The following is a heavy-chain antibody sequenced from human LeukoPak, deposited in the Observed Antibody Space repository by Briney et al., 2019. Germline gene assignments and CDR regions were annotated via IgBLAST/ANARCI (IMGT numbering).Heavy chain of an antibody. Sequence: GESLKISCAVSGLTFSNYAMNWVRQAPGKGLDWVSVISYDGTNKYYADSVKGRFTISRDNSKNTLYLQMNSLRAEDTAVYYCAREVGYYGGNSGEAFDIWGQGTMVTVSS. J-gene: IGHJ3*02. CDR2: ISYDGTNK. CDR3: AREVGYYGGNSGEAFDI. V-gene: IGHV3-30-3*01. D-gene: IGHD4-23*01. CDR1: GLTFSNYA.